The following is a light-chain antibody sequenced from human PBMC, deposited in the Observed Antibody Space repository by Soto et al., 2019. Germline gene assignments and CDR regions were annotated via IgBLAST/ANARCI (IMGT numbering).Light chain of an antibody. Sequence: EVVLTQSPVRLSVSPGESATLSCSASQTVSYNLDWYQQKPGQAPRLLIFGGSTRATGIPARFSGSGSGIEFTLTISSLQSEDFAVYYCQQYNYWPITFGQGTRLEFK. CDR2: GGS. J-gene: IGKJ5*01. CDR1: QTVSYN. CDR3: QQYNYWPIT. V-gene: IGKV3-15*01.